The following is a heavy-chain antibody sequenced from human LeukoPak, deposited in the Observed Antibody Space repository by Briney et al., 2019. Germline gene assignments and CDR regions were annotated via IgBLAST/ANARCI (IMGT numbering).Heavy chain of an antibody. CDR1: GGTFSSYA. D-gene: IGHD3-9*01. CDR2: IIPIFGTA. V-gene: IGHV1-69*13. J-gene: IGHJ6*04. Sequence: ASVKVSCKASGGTFSSYAISWVRQAPGQGLEWMGGIIPIFGTANYAQKFQGRVTITADESTSTAYMELSSLRSEDTAVYYCARAGYYDILTGLLNYYGMDVWGKGTTVTVSS. CDR3: ARAGYYDILTGLLNYYGMDV.